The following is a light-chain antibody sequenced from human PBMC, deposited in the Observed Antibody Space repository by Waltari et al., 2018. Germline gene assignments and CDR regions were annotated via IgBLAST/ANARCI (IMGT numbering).Light chain of an antibody. CDR1: QTVIANY. CDR3: QQYGKSPWT. J-gene: IGKJ1*01. Sequence: EIVLTQSPGTLSLSPGERATLSCRASQTVIANYLAWFRQRAGQAPRLLVYDASRRATGIPDRFSGSGSGTDFTLTISRLEPEDFAVYYCQQYGKSPWTFGQGTKVEIK. V-gene: IGKV3-20*01. CDR2: DAS.